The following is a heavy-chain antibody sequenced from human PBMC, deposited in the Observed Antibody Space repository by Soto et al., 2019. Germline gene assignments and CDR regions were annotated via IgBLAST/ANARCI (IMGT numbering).Heavy chain of an antibody. D-gene: IGHD1-26*01. CDR1: GFSFSDSA. J-gene: IGHJ4*02. V-gene: IGHV3-73*01. Sequence: GSLRLSCKVSGFSFSDSAMHWVRQASGKGLEWVGHIRDKANHYATAYAASVKGRFVISRDDSQNTAYLKMSSLKADDTAVYYCTRPHSGSSADASDYWGQGTMVTVST. CDR2: IRDKANHYAT. CDR3: TRPHSGSSADASDY.